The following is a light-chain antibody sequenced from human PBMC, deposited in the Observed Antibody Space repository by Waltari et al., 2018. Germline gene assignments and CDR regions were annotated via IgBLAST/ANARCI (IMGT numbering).Light chain of an antibody. CDR3: GTWDTSLSAWV. Sequence: QSVLTQAPSVSAAPGQKVTISCAGSSSNIGNNNVSWYQQFPGTAPKLLIYDNDKRPSGIPDRFSASKSGTSATLGNTGLQTGDEANYYCGTWDTSLSAWVFGGGTKLTVL. V-gene: IGLV1-51*01. CDR2: DND. J-gene: IGLJ3*02. CDR1: SSNIGNNN.